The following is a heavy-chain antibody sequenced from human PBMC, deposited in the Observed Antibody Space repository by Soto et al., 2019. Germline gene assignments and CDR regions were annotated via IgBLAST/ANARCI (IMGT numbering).Heavy chain of an antibody. V-gene: IGHV5-51*01. Sequence: PGESLKISCKGSGYSFTSYWIVWVRQMPGKGLEWMGYIYPGDSETRYSPSLQGQVTMSADKSTSTAYLQWSSLKASDTAMHYCARAAHPYYYDSSGYYATDPWGQGTLVTVSS. D-gene: IGHD3-22*01. CDR1: GYSFTSYW. CDR2: IYPGDSET. CDR3: ARAAHPYYYDSSGYYATDP. J-gene: IGHJ5*02.